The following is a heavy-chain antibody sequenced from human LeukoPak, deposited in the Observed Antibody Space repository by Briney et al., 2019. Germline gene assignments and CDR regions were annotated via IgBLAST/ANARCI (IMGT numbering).Heavy chain of an antibody. J-gene: IGHJ4*02. CDR2: ISGSGGST. Sequence: GGSLRLSCAASGFTFSSYAMSWVRQAPGKGLEWVSAISGSGGSTYYADSVKGRFTISRDNSKNTLYLQMNSLRAEDTAVYYCAKGPYCSGGSCYPDSVDYWGQGTLVTVSS. CDR3: AKGPYCSGGSCYPDSVDY. D-gene: IGHD2-15*01. V-gene: IGHV3-23*01. CDR1: GFTFSSYA.